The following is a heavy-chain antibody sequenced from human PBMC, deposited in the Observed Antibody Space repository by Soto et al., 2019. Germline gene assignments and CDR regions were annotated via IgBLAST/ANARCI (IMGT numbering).Heavy chain of an antibody. CDR2: TYYWSKWSN. V-gene: IGHV6-1*01. CDR3: ARYYYDRRGSYYHYYGMDV. Sequence: SQTLSLTCAISGDNISSNGASWNWIRQSPSRGLEWLGKTYYWSKWSNDYAVSVKSRITISPDTSQDQFSLHLSSVTPEDTAVYYCARYYYDRRGSYYHYYGMDVWGQGTAVTAP. CDR1: GDNISSNGAS. D-gene: IGHD3-22*01. J-gene: IGHJ6*02.